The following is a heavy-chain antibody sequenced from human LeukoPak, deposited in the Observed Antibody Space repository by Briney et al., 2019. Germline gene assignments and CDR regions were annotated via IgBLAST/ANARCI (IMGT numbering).Heavy chain of an antibody. CDR3: VREYLWGSSDPDY. Sequence: GGSLRLSCAASGFTFTNYWMTWVRQAPGERLEWLADIKPDETEKYYIDSVKGRFTISRDNAKNSLFLQMNSLRAEDTAVYYCVREYLWGSSDPDYWGQGTLVTVSS. CDR2: IKPDETEK. CDR1: GFTFTNYW. J-gene: IGHJ4*02. D-gene: IGHD3-16*01. V-gene: IGHV3-7*01.